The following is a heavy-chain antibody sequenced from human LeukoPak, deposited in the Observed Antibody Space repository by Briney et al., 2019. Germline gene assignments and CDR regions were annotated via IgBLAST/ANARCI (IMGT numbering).Heavy chain of an antibody. CDR2: IKQDGSEK. J-gene: IGHJ4*02. Sequence: GGSLRLTCAASGFAFSNYWVSWVRQAPGKGLEWVANIKQDGSEKYYVDSVKGRFTISRDNAKNSLYLQMNSLRAEDTAVYYCARGRDGYNAIFDYWGQGTLVTVSS. V-gene: IGHV3-7*01. CDR1: GFAFSNYW. CDR3: ARGRDGYNAIFDY. D-gene: IGHD5-24*01.